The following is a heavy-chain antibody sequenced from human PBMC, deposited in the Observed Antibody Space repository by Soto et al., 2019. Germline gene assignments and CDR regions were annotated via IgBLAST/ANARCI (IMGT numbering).Heavy chain of an antibody. CDR3: ARAGYYGDKPKDPNWFDP. Sequence: SETLSLTCAVYGGSFSGYYWSWIRQPPGKGLEWIGEINHSGSTNYNPSLKSRVTISVDTSKNQFSLKLSSVTAADTAVYYCARAGYYGDKPKDPNWFDPWGQGTLVTVSS. V-gene: IGHV4-34*01. D-gene: IGHD4-17*01. J-gene: IGHJ5*02. CDR2: INHSGST. CDR1: GGSFSGYY.